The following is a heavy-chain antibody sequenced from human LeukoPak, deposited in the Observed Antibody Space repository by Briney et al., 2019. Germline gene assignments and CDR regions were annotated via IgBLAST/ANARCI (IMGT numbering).Heavy chain of an antibody. V-gene: IGHV1-2*02. CDR1: GYTFTSYD. CDR2: INPNSGGT. CDR3: ARGWMGHFDY. D-gene: IGHD5-12*01. J-gene: IGHJ4*02. Sequence: ASVKVSCKASGYTFTSYDINWVRQATGQGLEWMGWINPNSGGTNYAQKFQGRVTMTRDTSISTAYMELSRLRSDDTAVYYCARGWMGHFDYWGQGTLVTVSS.